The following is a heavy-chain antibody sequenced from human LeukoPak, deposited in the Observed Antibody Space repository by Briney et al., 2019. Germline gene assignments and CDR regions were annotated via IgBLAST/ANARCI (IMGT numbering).Heavy chain of an antibody. Sequence: SETLSLTCAVYGGSFSDYYWTWIRQPPGKGLEWIGEINDSGNTNYNPSLKSRVTISVDTSKNQFSLKLSSATAADTAVYYCARGGIGVVVATTAAGYFRYWGQGTLVTVSS. CDR1: GGSFSDYY. D-gene: IGHD2-15*01. J-gene: IGHJ4*02. CDR3: ARGGIGVVVATTAAGYFRY. CDR2: INDSGNT. V-gene: IGHV4-34*01.